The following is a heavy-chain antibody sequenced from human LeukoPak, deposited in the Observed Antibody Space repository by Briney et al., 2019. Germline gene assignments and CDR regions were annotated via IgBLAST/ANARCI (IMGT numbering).Heavy chain of an antibody. Sequence: KPSETLSLTCTVSGYSISSGYYWGWIRQPPGKGLEWIGSIYHSGSTYYNPSLKSRVTISVDASKNQFSLKLSSVTAADTAVYYCASFDSSGYYYHIWGQGTMVTVSS. CDR3: ASFDSSGYYYHI. J-gene: IGHJ3*02. D-gene: IGHD3-22*01. V-gene: IGHV4-38-2*02. CDR1: GYSISSGYY. CDR2: IYHSGST.